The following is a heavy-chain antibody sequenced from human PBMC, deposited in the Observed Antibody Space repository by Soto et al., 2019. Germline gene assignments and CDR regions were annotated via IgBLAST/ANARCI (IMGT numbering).Heavy chain of an antibody. J-gene: IGHJ5*02. CDR3: ARLHGSHNVNWFDP. V-gene: IGHV4-59*01. D-gene: IGHD5-12*01. Sequence: PSETLSLTCTVSGGSISSYYWSWIRQPPGKGLEWIGYIYYSGSTNYNPSLKSRVTISVDTSKNQFSLKLSSVTAADTAVYYCARLHGSHNVNWFDPWGQGTLVTVSS. CDR1: GGSISSYY. CDR2: IYYSGST.